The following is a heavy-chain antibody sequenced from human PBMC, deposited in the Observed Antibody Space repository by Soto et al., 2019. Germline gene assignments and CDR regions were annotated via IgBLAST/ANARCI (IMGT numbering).Heavy chain of an antibody. V-gene: IGHV3-13*01. CDR2: INSGGET. D-gene: IGHD1-1*01. Sequence: AGGSLRLSCAASGFTFSRYDMHWVRQATGKGLEWVSTINSGGETYYLGSVEGRFTIARENAENSLYLQMNGLRAEDTALYFCARGNDNYHPDAFDVWGQGTMVTVSS. CDR3: ARGNDNYHPDAFDV. J-gene: IGHJ3*01. CDR1: GFTFSRYD.